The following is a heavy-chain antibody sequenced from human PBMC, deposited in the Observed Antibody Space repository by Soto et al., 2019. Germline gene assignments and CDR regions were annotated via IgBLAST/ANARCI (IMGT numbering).Heavy chain of an antibody. Sequence: QVQLAQSGAEVKKPGASVKVSCKASGYSSPNFGVSWVRQAPGEGLEWMGWISAKNDGPNYAQRFQGRVTLTIDTPTTTAYMELSNLGSDDSALYYCARDRNCTSSDCYDCFDPWGQGTLVTVSS. J-gene: IGHJ5*02. V-gene: IGHV1-18*01. CDR2: ISAKNDGP. CDR1: GYSSPNFG. D-gene: IGHD2-21*02. CDR3: ARDRNCTSSDCYDCFDP.